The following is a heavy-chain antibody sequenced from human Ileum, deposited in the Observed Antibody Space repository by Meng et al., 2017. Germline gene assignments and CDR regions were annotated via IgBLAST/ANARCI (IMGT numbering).Heavy chain of an antibody. D-gene: IGHD2-21*02. Sequence: GESLKISCAASGFTFSDYYMNWVRQAPGKGLEWVSSISSSSTLYYADSMKGRFTISRDNAQNSLYLQMNSQRAEDTVVYSCARDLIVVVTASRPRDAFDIWGQGTMVTVSS. V-gene: IGHV3-69-1*01. CDR2: ISSSSTL. CDR3: ARDLIVVVTASRPRDAFDI. CDR1: GFTFSDYY. J-gene: IGHJ3*02.